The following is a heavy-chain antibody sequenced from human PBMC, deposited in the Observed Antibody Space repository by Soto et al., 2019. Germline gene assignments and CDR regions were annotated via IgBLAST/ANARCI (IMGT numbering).Heavy chain of an antibody. V-gene: IGHV4-39*01. J-gene: IGHJ1*01. D-gene: IGHD4-17*01. CDR2: VYYSGST. CDR1: GGSVSSSSYY. Sequence: SETLSLTCTVSGGSVSSSSYYWGWVRQPPGKGLEWIGSVYYSGSTYYNPSLESRVTISVDKSKNQFSLKLSSVTAADTAVYYCARGGIMTTRYFQHWGQGTLVTVSS. CDR3: ARGGIMTTRYFQH.